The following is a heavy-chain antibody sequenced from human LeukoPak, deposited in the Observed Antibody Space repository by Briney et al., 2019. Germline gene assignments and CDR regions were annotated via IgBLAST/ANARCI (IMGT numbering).Heavy chain of an antibody. J-gene: IGHJ4*02. CDR3: ARGLHDLWRGHMGY. Sequence: PGGSLRLSCAASGFTVNNNYMTWVRQAPGKGLDWVSVIDSDGNTYYADSVMGRFSISRDNSKNMVFLQVNSLRAEDTAVYYCARGLHDLWRGHMGYWGQGTLVTVSS. D-gene: IGHD3-3*01. CDR2: IDSDGNT. CDR1: GFTVNNNY. V-gene: IGHV3-53*01.